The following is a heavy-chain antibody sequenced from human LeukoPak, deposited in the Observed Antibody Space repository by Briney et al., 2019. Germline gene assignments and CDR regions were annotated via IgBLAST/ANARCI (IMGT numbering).Heavy chain of an antibody. J-gene: IGHJ4*02. CDR2: MNPNSGNT. CDR3: ARGDLIQTYGDSPFDY. CDR1: RYTFTSYD. V-gene: IGHV1-8*01. D-gene: IGHD4-17*01. Sequence: ASVKVSCKASRYTFTSYDINWVRQATGQGLEWMGWMNPNSGNTGYAQKFQGRVTMTRNTSISTAYMELSSLRSEDTAVYYCARGDLIQTYGDSPFDYWGQGTLVTVSS.